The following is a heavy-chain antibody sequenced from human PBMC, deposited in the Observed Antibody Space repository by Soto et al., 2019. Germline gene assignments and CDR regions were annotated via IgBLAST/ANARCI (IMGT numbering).Heavy chain of an antibody. CDR2: IYYSGST. J-gene: IGHJ4*02. D-gene: IGHD3-10*01. CDR1: GGSISSGGYY. V-gene: IGHV4-31*03. CDR3: ARGVTMVRGVIHTPYFDY. Sequence: SETLSLTCTVSGGSISSGGYYWSWIRQHPGKGLEWIGYIYYSGSTYYNPSLKSRVTISVDTSKNQFSLKLSSVTAADTAVYYCARGVTMVRGVIHTPYFDYWGQGTLVTVS.